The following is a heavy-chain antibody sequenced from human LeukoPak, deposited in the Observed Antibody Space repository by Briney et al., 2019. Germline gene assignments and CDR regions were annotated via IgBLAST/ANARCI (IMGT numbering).Heavy chain of an antibody. J-gene: IGHJ4*02. Sequence: GGSLRLSCAVSGFTFSDYYMSWVRQAPGKGLEWVSAISGSGGSTYYADSVKGRFTISRDNSKNTLYLQMNSLRAEDTAVYYCAKDAIGTPLCYWGQGTLVTVSS. D-gene: IGHD1-1*01. CDR2: ISGSGGST. V-gene: IGHV3-23*01. CDR1: GFTFSDYY. CDR3: AKDAIGTPLCY.